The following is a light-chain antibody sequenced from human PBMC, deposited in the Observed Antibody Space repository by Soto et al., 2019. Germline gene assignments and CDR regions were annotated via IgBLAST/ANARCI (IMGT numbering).Light chain of an antibody. Sequence: NIQMTQSPSAMSASVGDRVTITCRARQGISNYLAWFQQKPGKVPKHLIYAASSLQSGVPSRFSCSGSGTEYSRTISSLQPEDFATDDGLEHNSYPYTFGQGTEVEIK. CDR1: QGISNY. CDR3: LEHNSYPYT. J-gene: IGKJ1*01. CDR2: AAS. V-gene: IGKV1D-17*01.